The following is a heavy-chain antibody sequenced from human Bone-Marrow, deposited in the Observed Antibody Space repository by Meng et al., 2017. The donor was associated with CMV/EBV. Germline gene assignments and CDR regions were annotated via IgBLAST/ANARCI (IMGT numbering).Heavy chain of an antibody. Sequence: GESLKISCKGSGYSFTSYWIGWVRQMPGKGLEWMGIIYPGDSDTRYSPSFQGQVTISADKSISTAYLQWSSLKASDTAMYYCARSIAARPHPYYYYGMDVWGQGTTVTVSS. V-gene: IGHV5-51*01. CDR1: GYSFTSYW. J-gene: IGHJ6*02. CDR2: IYPGDSDT. CDR3: ARSIAARPHPYYYYGMDV. D-gene: IGHD6-6*01.